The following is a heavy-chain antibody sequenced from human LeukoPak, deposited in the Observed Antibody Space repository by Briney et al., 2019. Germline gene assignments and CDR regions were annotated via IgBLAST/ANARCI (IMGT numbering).Heavy chain of an antibody. J-gene: IGHJ4*02. D-gene: IGHD3-9*01. V-gene: IGHV3-23*01. Sequence: GGSLRLSCAASEIILSTYAVSWVRQAPGKGLEWVSALSGPSGTTLYADSVKGRFTVSRDNSKNTLYLQMNSLRAEDTAVYYCAKESQTYYDLFTGYPTYYFDYWGQGTLVTVSS. CDR1: EIILSTYA. CDR2: LSGPSGTT. CDR3: AKESQTYYDLFTGYPTYYFDY.